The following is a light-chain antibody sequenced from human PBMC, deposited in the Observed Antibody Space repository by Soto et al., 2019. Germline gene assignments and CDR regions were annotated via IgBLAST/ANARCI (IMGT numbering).Light chain of an antibody. CDR2: DAS. CDR1: QSVSSY. V-gene: IGKV3-11*01. J-gene: IGKJ5*01. Sequence: EFVLTQSPATLCLSPGERATLSCRASQSVSSYLAWCQQKPGQAPRLLIYDASNRATGIPARFSGTGSGTDFTLTITSLEPEDFAVYFCHQRYNWPRVTFGQGTRLEIK. CDR3: HQRYNWPRVT.